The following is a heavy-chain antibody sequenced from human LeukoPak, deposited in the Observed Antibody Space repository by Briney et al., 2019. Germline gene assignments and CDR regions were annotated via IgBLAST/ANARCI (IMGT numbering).Heavy chain of an antibody. J-gene: IGHJ6*02. V-gene: IGHV4-31*03. CDR2: IYYSGST. CDR3: ARDREGYGFMDV. Sequence: SETLSLTCTVSGDSIISGGYYWSWIRQHPGESLEWIGYIYYSGSTYCNPSLKSRLTLSVDTSKNQFSLKLSSVTAADTAVYYCARDREGYGFMDVWGQGITVTVSS. D-gene: IGHD5-18*01. CDR1: GDSIISGGYY.